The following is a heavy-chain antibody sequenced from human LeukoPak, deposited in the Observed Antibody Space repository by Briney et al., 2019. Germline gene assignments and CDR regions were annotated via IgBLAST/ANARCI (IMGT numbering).Heavy chain of an antibody. V-gene: IGHV1-2*02. D-gene: IGHD1-26*01. Sequence: ASVKVSCKASGYTFTGYYMHWVRQAPGQGLEWMGWINPNSGGTNYAQKFQGRVTMTRDTSISTAYMELSRLRSDDTAVYYCAGTLVGAASLDYWGQGTLVTVSS. J-gene: IGHJ4*02. CDR2: INPNSGGT. CDR1: GYTFTGYY. CDR3: AGTLVGAASLDY.